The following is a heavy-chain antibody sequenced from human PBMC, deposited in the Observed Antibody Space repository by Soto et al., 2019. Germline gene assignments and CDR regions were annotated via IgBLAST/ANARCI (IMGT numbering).Heavy chain of an antibody. Sequence: GGSLRLSCAASGFTFSSYSMSWVRQAPGKGLEWVSYITSSSSTLYYADSVEGRFTISRDNAKNSLYLQMNSLREEDTAVYYCARVYYYDSSALFDPWRQGTLVTVAS. J-gene: IGHJ5*02. CDR1: GFTFSSYS. CDR3: ARVYYYDSSALFDP. V-gene: IGHV3-48*02. D-gene: IGHD3-22*01. CDR2: ITSSSSTL.